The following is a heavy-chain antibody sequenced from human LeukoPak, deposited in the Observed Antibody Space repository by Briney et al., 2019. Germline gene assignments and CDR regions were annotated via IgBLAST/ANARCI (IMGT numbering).Heavy chain of an antibody. CDR2: INPNSGGT. D-gene: IGHD3-10*01. Sequence: ASVKVSCKASGYTFTGYYMHWVRQAPGQGLEGMGWINPNSGGTNYAQKFQGRVTMTRDTSISTAYMELSRLRSDDTAVYYCARDLLFGELLGAFYWGQGTLVTVSS. J-gene: IGHJ4*02. CDR1: GYTFTGYY. CDR3: ARDLLFGELLGAFY. V-gene: IGHV1-2*02.